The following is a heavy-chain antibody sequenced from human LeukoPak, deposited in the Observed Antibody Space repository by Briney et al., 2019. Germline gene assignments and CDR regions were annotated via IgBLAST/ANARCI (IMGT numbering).Heavy chain of an antibody. Sequence: GGSLRLSCAASGFTFDDYAMHWVRQAPGKGLEWVSLISWDGGSTYYADSVKGRFTISRDNSKNSLYLQMNSLRAEDTAVYYCARAAQPGFDPWGQGTLATVSS. V-gene: IGHV3-43D*03. CDR2: ISWDGGST. D-gene: IGHD1-14*01. J-gene: IGHJ5*02. CDR3: ARAAQPGFDP. CDR1: GFTFDDYA.